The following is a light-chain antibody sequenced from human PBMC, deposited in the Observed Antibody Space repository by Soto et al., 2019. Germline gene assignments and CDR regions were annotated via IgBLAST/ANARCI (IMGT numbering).Light chain of an antibody. Sequence: TQSPSTLSASVGDRLTITCRASQSVSSNLAWYQQKPGQAPRLLIYGASTRATGIPARFSGSGSGTEFTLTISSLQSEDFAVYYCQQYNNWPPWTFGQGTKVDI. CDR2: GAS. CDR1: QSVSSN. J-gene: IGKJ1*01. V-gene: IGKV3-15*01. CDR3: QQYNNWPPWT.